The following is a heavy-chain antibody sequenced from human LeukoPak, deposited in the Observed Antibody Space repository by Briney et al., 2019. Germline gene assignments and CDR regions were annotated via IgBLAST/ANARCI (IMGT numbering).Heavy chain of an antibody. CDR1: GSTFSSYE. J-gene: IGHJ4*02. V-gene: IGHV3-48*03. Sequence: PGGSLRLSCAVSGSTFSSYEMNWVRQAPGKRLEWVSYISSSGSTIYYADSVKGRFTISRDNAKNSLYLQMNSLRAEDTAVYYCARDTDYGAPLDYWGQGTLVTVSS. CDR2: ISSSGSTI. CDR3: ARDTDYGAPLDY. D-gene: IGHD4-17*01.